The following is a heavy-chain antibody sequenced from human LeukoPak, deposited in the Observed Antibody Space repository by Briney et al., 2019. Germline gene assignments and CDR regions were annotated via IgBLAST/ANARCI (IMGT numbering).Heavy chain of an antibody. CDR3: AIEGRSSSWYIDYYYYGMDV. CDR1: GYTLTSYD. V-gene: IGHV1-8*01. Sequence: ASVKVSCKASGYTLTSYDINWVRQATGQGLEWMGWMNPNSGNTGYAQKFQGRVTMTRNTSISTAYMELSSLRSEDTAVYYCAIEGRSSSWYIDYYYYGMDVWGQGTTVTVSS. D-gene: IGHD6-13*01. J-gene: IGHJ6*02. CDR2: MNPNSGNT.